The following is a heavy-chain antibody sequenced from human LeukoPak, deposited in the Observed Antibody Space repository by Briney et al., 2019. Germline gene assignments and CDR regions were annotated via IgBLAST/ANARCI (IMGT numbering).Heavy chain of an antibody. J-gene: IGHJ6*02. CDR3: ARGGSGYDSFYYYGMDV. CDR1: GGSINSYY. V-gene: IGHV4-59*01. D-gene: IGHD5-12*01. Sequence: SGTLSLTCTVSGGSINSYYWSWIRQPPGKGLEWIGYIYYSGSTKYNPSLKSRVTISVDTSKNQFSLKLRSVTAADTAVYYCARGGSGYDSFYYYGMDVWGQGTTVTVPS. CDR2: IYYSGST.